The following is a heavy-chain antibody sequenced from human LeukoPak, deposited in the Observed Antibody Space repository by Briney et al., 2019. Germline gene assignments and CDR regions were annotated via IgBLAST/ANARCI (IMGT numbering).Heavy chain of an antibody. CDR3: ARVRWFGDLTSDMDV. D-gene: IGHD3-10*01. CDR1: GFTFSSYA. Sequence: PGGSLRLSCAASGFTFSSYAMSWVRQAPGKGLEWFSAISGSGGSTYYADSVKGRFTISRDNSKNTLYLQMNSLRAEDTAVYYCARVRWFGDLTSDMDVWGQGTTVTVSS. J-gene: IGHJ6*02. V-gene: IGHV3-23*01. CDR2: ISGSGGST.